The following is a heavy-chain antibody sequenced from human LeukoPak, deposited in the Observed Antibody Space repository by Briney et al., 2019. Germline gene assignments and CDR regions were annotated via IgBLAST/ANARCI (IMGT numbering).Heavy chain of an antibody. Sequence: GGSLRLSCAASGFTFSSYSMNWVRQAPGKGLEWVSYISSSSGTIYYADSVKGRFTISRDNAKNSLYLQMNSLRAEDTAVYYCARDFAREFTIDYWGQGTLVTVSS. CDR3: ARDFAREFTIDY. D-gene: IGHD3-10*01. CDR1: GFTFSSYS. J-gene: IGHJ4*02. CDR2: ISSSSGTI. V-gene: IGHV3-48*01.